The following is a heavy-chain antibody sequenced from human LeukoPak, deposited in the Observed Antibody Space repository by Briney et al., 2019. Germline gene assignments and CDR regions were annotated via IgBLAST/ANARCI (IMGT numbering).Heavy chain of an antibody. V-gene: IGHV4-38-2*01. Sequence: PSETLSLTCAVSGYSISSGYYWGWIRPPPGKGPEWIGSIYHSGSTYYNPSLESRVTISVDTSKNQFSLKLSSVTAADTAVYYCARVKYSSGWYFDYWGQGTLVTVSS. J-gene: IGHJ4*02. D-gene: IGHD6-19*01. CDR3: ARVKYSSGWYFDY. CDR1: GYSISSGYY. CDR2: IYHSGST.